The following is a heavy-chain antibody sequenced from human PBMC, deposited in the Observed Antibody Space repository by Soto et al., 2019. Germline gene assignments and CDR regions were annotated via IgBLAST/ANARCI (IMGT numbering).Heavy chain of an antibody. CDR3: ARGYYYDSSGYYLWYFAY. J-gene: IGHJ4*02. CDR1: GGSISSYY. Sequence: SETLSLTCTVSGGSISSYYWSWIRQPPGKGLEWIGYIYYSGSTNYNPSLKSRVTISVDTSKNQFSLKLSSVTAADTALYYFARGYYYDSSGYYLWYFAYWGQGTLVTVSS. D-gene: IGHD3-22*01. CDR2: IYYSGST. V-gene: IGHV4-59*01.